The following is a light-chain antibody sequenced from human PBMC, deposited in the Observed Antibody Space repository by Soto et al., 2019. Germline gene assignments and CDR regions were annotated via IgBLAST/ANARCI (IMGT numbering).Light chain of an antibody. Sequence: QSALAQPASVSGSPGQSITISCTGTSSDVGRYNYVSLFQQHPGKAPKLMIYDVSNWPSGVSDRFSGSKSGNTASLTISGLQAEDEADYYCSSFTSSSTFVFGTGTKLTVL. V-gene: IGLV2-14*01. CDR3: SSFTSSSTFV. CDR1: SSDVGRYNY. CDR2: DVS. J-gene: IGLJ1*01.